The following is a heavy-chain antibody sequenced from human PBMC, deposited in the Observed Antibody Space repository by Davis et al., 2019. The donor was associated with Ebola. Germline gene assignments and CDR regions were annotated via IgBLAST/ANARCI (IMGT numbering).Heavy chain of an antibody. J-gene: IGHJ6*02. CDR3: ASVDLRISRHDYGDWGYYGMDV. CDR1: GGTFSSYA. V-gene: IGHV1-18*01. D-gene: IGHD4-17*01. Sequence: ASVKVSCKASGGTFSSYAISWVRQATGQGLEWMGWISAYNGNTNYAQKLQGRVTMTTDTSTSTAYMELRSLRSDDTAVYYCASVDLRISRHDYGDWGYYGMDVWGQGTTVTVSS. CDR2: ISAYNGNT.